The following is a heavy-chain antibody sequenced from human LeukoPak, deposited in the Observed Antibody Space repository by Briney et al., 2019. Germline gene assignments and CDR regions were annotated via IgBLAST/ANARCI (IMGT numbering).Heavy chain of an antibody. V-gene: IGHV3-74*01. CDR2: INSDGSIT. CDR3: ARDAVDTANAV. Sequence: GGSLSLSCAASGFTFTTYWMHWVRQAPGKGLVWVSHINSDGSITSYADSVKGRFTISRDNAKNTLYLQMNSLRAEDTAVYYCARDAVDTANAVWGQGTTVTVSS. D-gene: IGHD5-18*01. CDR1: GFTFTTYW. J-gene: IGHJ6*02.